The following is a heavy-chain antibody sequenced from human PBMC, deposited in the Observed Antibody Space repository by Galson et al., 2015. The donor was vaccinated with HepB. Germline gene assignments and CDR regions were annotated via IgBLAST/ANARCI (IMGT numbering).Heavy chain of an antibody. CDR3: ARDGAEYSSSPRHYYMDV. CDR1: GGSISSGGYY. D-gene: IGHD6-6*01. V-gene: IGHV4-31*03. CDR2: IYYSGST. J-gene: IGHJ6*03. Sequence: TLSLTCTVSGGSISSGGYYWSWIRQHPGKGLEWIGYIYYSGSTYYNPSLKSRVTISVDTSKNQFSLKLSSVTAADTAVYYCARDGAEYSSSPRHYYMDVWGKGTTVTVSS.